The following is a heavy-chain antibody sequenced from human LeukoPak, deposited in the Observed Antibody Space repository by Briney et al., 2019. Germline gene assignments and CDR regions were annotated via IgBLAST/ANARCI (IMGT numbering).Heavy chain of an antibody. CDR3: ARDGANSAGYFDY. CDR1: GXSFSGYY. Sequence: SETLSLTCAVYGXSFSGYYWSWIRQHPGKGLEWIGYISYSGSPYYNPSLKSRLTISVDTSYNQFSLKLSSVTAADTAVYYCARDGANSAGYFDYWGQGSLVTVSS. D-gene: IGHD4-23*01. CDR2: ISYSGSP. J-gene: IGHJ4*02. V-gene: IGHV4-31*11.